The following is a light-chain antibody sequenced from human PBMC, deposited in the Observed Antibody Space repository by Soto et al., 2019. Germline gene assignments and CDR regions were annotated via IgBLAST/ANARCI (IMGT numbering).Light chain of an antibody. J-gene: IGLJ1*01. CDR1: SSDIGAYNY. CDR3: SSHGGANNFYL. CDR2: EVT. Sequence: QSVLTQPPSASGSPGQSVAISCTGTSSDIGAYNYVSWYQQHPGKVPKLIIYEVTNRSSGVPDRFSASKSGNTASLTVSGLQAEDEADYYCSSHGGANNFYLFGTGTKVTVL. V-gene: IGLV2-8*01.